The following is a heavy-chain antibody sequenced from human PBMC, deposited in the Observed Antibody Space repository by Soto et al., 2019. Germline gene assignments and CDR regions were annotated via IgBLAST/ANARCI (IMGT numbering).Heavy chain of an antibody. J-gene: IGHJ2*01. Sequence: EVQLLESGGGLVKPGGSLRLSCAASGFALSKYAMSWVRLAPGKGLEWVSSISANGAITDYADSVKGRFTISRDNFQNILSLQMDSLTGDDTALYFCAKDKYTDSVRKVWFFDYWGRGTLVTVSS. V-gene: IGHV3-23*01. CDR2: ISANGAIT. CDR3: AKDKYTDSVRKVWFFDY. D-gene: IGHD2-15*01. CDR1: GFALSKYA.